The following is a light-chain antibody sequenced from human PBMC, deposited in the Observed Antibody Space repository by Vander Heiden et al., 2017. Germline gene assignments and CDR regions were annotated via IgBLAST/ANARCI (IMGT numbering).Light chain of an antibody. CDR2: ENN. Sequence: QSVLTQPPSVPAAPGQKVTTSCSASSSNIGNNYVSWYQQLPGTAPKLLIYENNKRPSGIPDRFSGSKSGTSATLGITGLQTGDEADYYCGTWDSSLSAAVFGGGTKLTVL. CDR3: GTWDSSLSAAV. CDR1: SSNIGNNY. J-gene: IGLJ2*01. V-gene: IGLV1-51*02.